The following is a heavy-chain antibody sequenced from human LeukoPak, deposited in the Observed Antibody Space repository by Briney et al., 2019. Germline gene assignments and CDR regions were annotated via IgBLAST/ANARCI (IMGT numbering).Heavy chain of an antibody. CDR2: IYSGGST. CDR3: ARAVSNDYAAY. Sequence: PGGSLRLSCAASGFTVSNNFMTWVRQPPGKGLEWVSIIYSGGSTYYADSVRGRFTISRDDSRNTLYLQMSSLRAEDTAVYYCARAVSNDYAAYWGRGTLVTVSS. J-gene: IGHJ4*02. D-gene: IGHD4-17*01. CDR1: GFTVSNNF. V-gene: IGHV3-53*03.